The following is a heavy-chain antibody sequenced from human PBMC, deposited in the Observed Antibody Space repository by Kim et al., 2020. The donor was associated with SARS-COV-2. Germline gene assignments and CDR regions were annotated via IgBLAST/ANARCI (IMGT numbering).Heavy chain of an antibody. D-gene: IGHD2-15*01. CDR1: GYSFTSYW. CDR3: ARRYCSGGSCYPGAFDP. Sequence: GESLKISCKGSGYSFTSYWIGWVRQMPGKGLEWMGIIYPGDSDTRYSPSFQGQVTISADKSISTAYLQWSSLKASDTAMYYCARRYCSGGSCYPGAFDPWGQGTLVTVSS. J-gene: IGHJ5*02. CDR2: IYPGDSDT. V-gene: IGHV5-51*01.